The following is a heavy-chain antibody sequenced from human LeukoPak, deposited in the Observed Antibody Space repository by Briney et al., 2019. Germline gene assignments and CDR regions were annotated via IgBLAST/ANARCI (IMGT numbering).Heavy chain of an antibody. CDR2: INQSGVA. V-gene: IGHV4-34*01. CDR1: GGSLSGYY. Sequence: SETLSLTCAVYGGSLSGYYWTWIRQPPGKGLEWIGEINQSGVANHNPSLKSRVTISVDTSKNQFSLKLSSVTAADTAVYYCARGPPRSSSTAQASRPIGYNWFDPWGQGTLVTVSS. J-gene: IGHJ5*02. D-gene: IGHD2-2*01. CDR3: ARGPPRSSSTAQASRPIGYNWFDP.